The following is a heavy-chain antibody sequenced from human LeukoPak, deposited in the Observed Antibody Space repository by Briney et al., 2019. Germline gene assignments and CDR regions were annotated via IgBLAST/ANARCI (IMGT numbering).Heavy chain of an antibody. Sequence: GGSLRLSCAASGFTFSSYSMNWVRQAPGKGLEWISYISSSSSTTYYADSEKGRFTISRDNAKNSLYLQMNSLRAKDTAVYYCARDMLGSYYYGSGSRDYGMDVWGQGTTVTVSS. D-gene: IGHD3-10*01. CDR3: ARDMLGSYYYGSGSRDYGMDV. J-gene: IGHJ6*02. CDR2: ISSSSSTT. CDR1: GFTFSSYS. V-gene: IGHV3-48*01.